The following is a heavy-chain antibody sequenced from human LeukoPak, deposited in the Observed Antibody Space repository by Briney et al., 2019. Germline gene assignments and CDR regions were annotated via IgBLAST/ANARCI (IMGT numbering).Heavy chain of an antibody. V-gene: IGHV1-69*13. J-gene: IGHJ4*02. CDR2: IIPIFGTA. CDR3: ARMVVPAAIDILTGYDDY. D-gene: IGHD3-9*01. Sequence: SVKVSCKASGGTFISYAISWVRQAPGQGVEWMGGIIPIFGTANYAQKFQGRVTITADETTSTAYMELSSLRSEDTAVYYCARMVVPAAIDILTGYDDYWGQGTLVTVSS. CDR1: GGTFISYA.